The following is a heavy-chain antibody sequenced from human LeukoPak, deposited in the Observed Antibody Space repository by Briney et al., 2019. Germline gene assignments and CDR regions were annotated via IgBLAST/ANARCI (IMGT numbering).Heavy chain of an antibody. Sequence: SETLSLTCTVSGGSISSYYWSWIRQPPGKGLESIGYIYYSNTNYNPSLKSRVTISVDTSKNQFSLKLSSVTAADMAVYYCARLKYGDYGLYYFDYWGQGTLVTVSS. D-gene: IGHD4-17*01. V-gene: IGHV4-59*08. J-gene: IGHJ4*02. CDR3: ARLKYGDYGLYYFDY. CDR2: IYYSNT. CDR1: GGSISSYY.